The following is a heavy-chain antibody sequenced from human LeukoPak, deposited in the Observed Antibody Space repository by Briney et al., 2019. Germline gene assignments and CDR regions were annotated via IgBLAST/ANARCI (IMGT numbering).Heavy chain of an antibody. Sequence: VGSQGLSCAASGFSFSYNAMHWVRQAPGKGLEYVAAISSDGSSTYYANSVKGRFTISRDNSKNTLYLQMGSLRDEDMAVYYCARERLDGNWIDPWGQGTLVIV. V-gene: IGHV3-64*01. CDR3: ARERLDGNWIDP. CDR1: GFSFSYNA. D-gene: IGHD6-19*01. J-gene: IGHJ5*02. CDR2: ISSDGSST.